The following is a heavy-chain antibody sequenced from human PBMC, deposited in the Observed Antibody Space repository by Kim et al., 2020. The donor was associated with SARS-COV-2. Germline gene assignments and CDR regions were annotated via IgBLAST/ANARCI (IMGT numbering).Heavy chain of an antibody. V-gene: IGHV4-59*01. CDR3: ARHSSGSYHSPLGY. J-gene: IGHJ4*02. CDR1: GGSLSSYY. CDR2: MSNSGST. D-gene: IGHD1-26*01. Sequence: SETLSLTCTVSGGSLSSYYWSWIRQPPGKGLEWIGYMSNSGSTDYNPSLRGRVTISVDTSKNQFSLKLTSVTAADTAVYYCARHSSGSYHSPLGYWGQGTLVTVSS.